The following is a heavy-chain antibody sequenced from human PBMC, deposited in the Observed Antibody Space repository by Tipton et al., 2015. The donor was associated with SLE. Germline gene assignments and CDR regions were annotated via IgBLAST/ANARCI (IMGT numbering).Heavy chain of an antibody. CDR3: ARVSPGGWFGELLSDY. D-gene: IGHD3-10*01. CDR2: INHSGST. Sequence: TLSLTCAVYGGSFSGYYWSRIRQPPGKGLEWIGEINHSGSTNYNPSLKSRVTISVDMSKNQFSLKLSSVTAADTAVYYCARVSPGGWFGELLSDYWGQGTLVTVSS. CDR1: GGSFSGYY. V-gene: IGHV4-34*01. J-gene: IGHJ4*02.